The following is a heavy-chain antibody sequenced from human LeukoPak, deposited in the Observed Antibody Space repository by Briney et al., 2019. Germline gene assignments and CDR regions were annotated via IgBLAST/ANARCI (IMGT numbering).Heavy chain of an antibody. D-gene: IGHD2-2*01. CDR1: GFTFSSYG. CDR3: ARDNIAVVPAASYFDL. V-gene: IGHV3-33*01. CDR2: IWYDGSNK. J-gene: IGHJ2*01. Sequence: GGSLRLSCAASGFTFSSYGMHWVRQAPGKGLEWVAVIWYDGSNKYYADSVKGRFTISRDNSKNTLYLQMNSPRAEDTAVYYCARDNIAVVPAASYFDLWGRGTLVTVSS.